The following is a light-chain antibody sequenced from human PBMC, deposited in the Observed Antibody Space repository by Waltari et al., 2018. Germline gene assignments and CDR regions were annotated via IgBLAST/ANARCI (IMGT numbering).Light chain of an antibody. Sequence: EIVLTQSPGTLSLSPGERVTLSCRASQSVRNSLSWYQQKPGQAPRLLIHDTSNRATGIPARFSGSGSGTDFTLTISSVEAEDVGTYYCLQSLQPPWTFGQGTKVDIK. CDR2: DTS. V-gene: IGKV3-11*01. CDR3: LQSLQPPWT. CDR1: QSVRNS. J-gene: IGKJ1*01.